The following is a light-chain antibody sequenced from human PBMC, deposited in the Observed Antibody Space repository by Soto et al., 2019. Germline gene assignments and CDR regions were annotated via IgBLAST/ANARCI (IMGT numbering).Light chain of an antibody. V-gene: IGLV2-23*02. J-gene: IGLJ1*01. CDR3: CSYAGSSTLYV. Sequence: QSVLTQPASVSGSPGQSITISCTGTSSDVGSYNLVSWYQRHPGKAPKLMIYEVSKRPSGVSNRFSGSKSGNTASLTISGLQAEDEADYYCCSYAGSSTLYVFGTGTKVTVL. CDR1: SSDVGSYNL. CDR2: EVS.